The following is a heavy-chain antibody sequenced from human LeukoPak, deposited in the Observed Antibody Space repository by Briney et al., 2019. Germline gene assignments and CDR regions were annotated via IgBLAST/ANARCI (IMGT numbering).Heavy chain of an antibody. CDR2: INADNGNT. J-gene: IGHJ4*02. D-gene: IGHD1-1*01. CDR1: GYTFANFP. Sequence: ASVKVSCKASGYTFANFPIYWVRQDPGHRLEWMGWINADNGNTKYSQRLQGRTTITRDTSATTAYMELSGLRSEDTAVYFCARDRAGQLDYWGQGTLVTVSS. CDR3: ARDRAGQLDY. V-gene: IGHV1-3*01.